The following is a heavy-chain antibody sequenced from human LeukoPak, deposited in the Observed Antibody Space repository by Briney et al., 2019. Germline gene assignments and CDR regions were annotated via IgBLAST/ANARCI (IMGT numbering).Heavy chain of an antibody. J-gene: IGHJ4*02. D-gene: IGHD6-19*01. CDR1: GFTFSSYS. CDR3: ARNEYSSGWYMAPDYFDY. Sequence: GGSLRLSCAASGFTFSSYSMNWVRQAPGKGLEWVLYISSSSSTIYYADSVKGRFTISRDNAKNSLYLQMNSLRDEDTAVYYCARNEYSSGWYMAPDYFDYWGQGTLVTVSS. CDR2: ISSSSSTI. V-gene: IGHV3-48*02.